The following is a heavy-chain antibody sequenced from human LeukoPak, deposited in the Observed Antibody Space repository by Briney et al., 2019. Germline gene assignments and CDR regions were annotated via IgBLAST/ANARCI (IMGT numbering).Heavy chain of an antibody. V-gene: IGHV4-34*01. CDR2: INPGGST. D-gene: IGHD2-15*01. J-gene: IGHJ3*02. CDR3: ARYAAGXXXXXMXXXGXXXSVXXXXXXXXXXXLD. CDR1: GGSFSGYY. Sequence: SETLSLTCAVFGGSFSGYYLSWIRQPPGKGLEWIGEINPGGSTDYNPSLKSRVTISMDTSKNQFSLNLTSVSAADTAVYYSARYAAGXXXXXMXXXGXXXSVXXXXXXXXXXXLD.